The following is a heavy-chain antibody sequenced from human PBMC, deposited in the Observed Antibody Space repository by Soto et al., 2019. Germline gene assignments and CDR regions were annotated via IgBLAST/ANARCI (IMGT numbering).Heavy chain of an antibody. CDR1: GFTFSSYG. D-gene: IGHD3-10*01. V-gene: IGHV3-33*01. CDR3: ARVLVFRGAAGY. Sequence: QVQLVESGGGVVQPGRSLRLSCAASGFTFSSYGMDWVRQAPGKVLEWVAAIWYDGSNKYYADSVKGRFTISRDNSKNTLYEQMISLSAEDTDVFYCARVLVFRGAAGYWGQGTLVTVSS. CDR2: IWYDGSNK. J-gene: IGHJ4*02.